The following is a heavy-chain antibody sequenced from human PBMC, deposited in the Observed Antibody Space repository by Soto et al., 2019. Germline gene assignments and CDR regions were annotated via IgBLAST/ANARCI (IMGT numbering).Heavy chain of an antibody. CDR3: ARDPEGGSHPSWAFDI. V-gene: IGHV1-69*13. CDR1: GGTFSSYA. J-gene: IGHJ3*02. CDR2: IIPIFGTA. D-gene: IGHD1-26*01. Sequence: SVKVSCKASGGTFSSYAISWVRQAPGQGLEWMGGIIPIFGTANYAQKFQGRVTITADESTSTAYMELSSLRSEDTAVYYCARDPEGGSHPSWAFDIWGKGTMVTVSS.